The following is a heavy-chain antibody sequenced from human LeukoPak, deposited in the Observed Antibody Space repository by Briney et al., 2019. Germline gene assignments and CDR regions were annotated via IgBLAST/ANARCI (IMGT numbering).Heavy chain of an antibody. CDR1: GYTFTSYG. D-gene: IGHD5-18*01. J-gene: IGHJ4*02. CDR2: ISAYNGKT. Sequence: ASVKVSCKASGYTFTSYGISWVRQAPGQGLEWMGWISAYNGKTNYAQKLQGRVTMPTATSTSTAYMELRSLRSDDTAVYYCAFNGRGYSYGYNYWGRGTLVTVSS. V-gene: IGHV1-18*01. CDR3: AFNGRGYSYGYNY.